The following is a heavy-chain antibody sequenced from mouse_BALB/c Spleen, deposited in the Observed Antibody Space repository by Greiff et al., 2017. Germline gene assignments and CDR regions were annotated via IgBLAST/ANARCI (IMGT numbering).Heavy chain of an antibody. J-gene: IGHJ3*01. CDR2: ISNGGGST. CDR1: GFTFSSYT. V-gene: IGHV5-12-2*01. CDR3: ARGYYGTLPWFAY. D-gene: IGHD1-1*01. Sequence: EVMLVESGGGLVQPGGSLKLSCAASGFTFSSYTMSWVRQTPEKRLEWVAYISNGGGSTYYPDTVKGRFTISRDNAKNTLYLQMSSLKSEDTAMYYCARGYYGTLPWFAYWGQGTLVTVSA.